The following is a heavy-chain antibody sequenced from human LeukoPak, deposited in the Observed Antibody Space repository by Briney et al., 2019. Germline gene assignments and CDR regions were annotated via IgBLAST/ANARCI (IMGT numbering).Heavy chain of an antibody. J-gene: IGHJ4*02. D-gene: IGHD2-2*01. CDR3: TTGYCSRTSCYYFDY. V-gene: IGHV3-23*01. CDR2: VSRSGDGA. Sequence: GGSLRLSCAASGFTFSNYAMTWVRQAPGKGLEWVSAVSRSGDGAYYADSVKGRFTVSRDNSKSTLYLQMNSLKTEDTAVYYCTTGYCSRTSCYYFDYWGQGTLVTVSS. CDR1: GFTFSNYA.